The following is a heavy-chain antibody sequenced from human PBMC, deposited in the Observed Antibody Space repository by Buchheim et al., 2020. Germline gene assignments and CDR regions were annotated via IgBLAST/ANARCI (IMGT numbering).Heavy chain of an antibody. J-gene: IGHJ4*02. Sequence: QVQLQESGPGLVKPSETLSLTCTVSGGSISSYYWSWIRQPPGKGLEWIGYIYYSGSTNYHHSLKRRVTISVDTYKNQFPLKLSSVTAADTAVYYCARLRDGYNSWGQGTL. V-gene: IGHV4-59*01. D-gene: IGHD5-24*01. CDR1: GGSISSYY. CDR3: ARLRDGYNS. CDR2: IYYSGST.